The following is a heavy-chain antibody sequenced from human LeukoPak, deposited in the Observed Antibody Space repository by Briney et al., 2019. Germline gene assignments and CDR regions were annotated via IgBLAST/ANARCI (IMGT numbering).Heavy chain of an antibody. CDR2: IHTSGTT. CDR1: GGSISSNY. CDR3: AREGGQERYFDY. V-gene: IGHV4-4*07. Sequence: SETLSLTCTVSGGSISSNYRTWIRQPAGKGLEWIGRIHTSGTTNYNPSLKSRVTMSIGTSKNQFSLNMTSVTAADTAVYYCAREGGQERYFDYWGQGTLVTVSS. J-gene: IGHJ4*02.